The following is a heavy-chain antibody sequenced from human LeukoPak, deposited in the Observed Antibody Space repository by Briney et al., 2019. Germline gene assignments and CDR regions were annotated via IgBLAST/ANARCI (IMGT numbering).Heavy chain of an antibody. Sequence: SETLSLTCTVSGGSISSSSYYWSWIRQPPGKGLEWIGYIYYSGSTNYNPSLKSRVTISVDTSKNQFSLKLSSVTAADTAVYYCARKRAFDIWGQGTMVTVSS. CDR1: GGSISSSSYY. CDR2: IYYSGST. J-gene: IGHJ3*02. V-gene: IGHV4-61*01. CDR3: ARKRAFDI.